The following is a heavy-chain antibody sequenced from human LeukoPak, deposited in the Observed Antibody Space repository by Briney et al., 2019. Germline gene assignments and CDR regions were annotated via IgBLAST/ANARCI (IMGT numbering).Heavy chain of an antibody. V-gene: IGHV3-23*01. CDR1: GFTFSSYA. J-gene: IGHJ4*02. Sequence: PGGSLRLSCAASGFTFSSYAMSWVRQAPGKGLEWVSAISGSGGSTYYADSVKGRFTISRDNSKNTLYLQMNSLRAEDTAVYYCAKDSDYSGSYYGLFDYWGQGTLVTVSS. CDR3: AKDSDYSGSYYGLFDY. CDR2: ISGSGGST. D-gene: IGHD1-26*01.